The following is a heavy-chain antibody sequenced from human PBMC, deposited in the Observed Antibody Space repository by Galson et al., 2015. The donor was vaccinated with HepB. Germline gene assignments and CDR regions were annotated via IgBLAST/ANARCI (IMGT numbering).Heavy chain of an antibody. CDR1: GGSISSYY. CDR2: IYYSGST. J-gene: IGHJ4*02. V-gene: IGHV4-59*01. Sequence: ETLSLTCPVSGGSISSYYWSWIRQLPGKGLEWIGYIYYSGSTNYNPSLKSRVTISVDTSKNQFSLKLSSVTAADTAVYYCARGSGPGDYWGQGTLVTVSS. CDR3: ARGSGPGDY. D-gene: IGHD1-26*01.